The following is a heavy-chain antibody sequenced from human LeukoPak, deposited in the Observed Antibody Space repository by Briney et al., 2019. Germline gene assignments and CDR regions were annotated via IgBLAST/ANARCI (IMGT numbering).Heavy chain of an antibody. Sequence: ASVKVSCKASGYTFTSYYMHRVRQAPGQGLEWMGIINPSGGSTSYAQKFQGRVTMTRDTSTSTVYMELSSLRSEDTAVYYCAREPPGSSGYYYFDYWGQGTLVTVSS. CDR1: GYTFTSYY. CDR3: AREPPGSSGYYYFDY. J-gene: IGHJ4*02. V-gene: IGHV1-46*01. D-gene: IGHD3-22*01. CDR2: INPSGGST.